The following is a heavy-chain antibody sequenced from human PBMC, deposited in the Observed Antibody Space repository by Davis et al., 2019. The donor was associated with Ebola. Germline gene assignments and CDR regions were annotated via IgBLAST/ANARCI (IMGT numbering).Heavy chain of an antibody. D-gene: IGHD3-16*01. CDR2: LLPMINKV. J-gene: IGHJ6*02. V-gene: IGHV1-69*08. Sequence: AASVKVSCKASGGTFSSLTLSWVRQAPGQGLEWMGRLLPMINKVDYAERFQGRVTITADESTNTAYMELRSLTFEDTAVYYCARDEKDTFGYYYYYGMDVWGQGTTVTVSS. CDR3: ARDEKDTFGYYYYYGMDV. CDR1: GGTFSSLT.